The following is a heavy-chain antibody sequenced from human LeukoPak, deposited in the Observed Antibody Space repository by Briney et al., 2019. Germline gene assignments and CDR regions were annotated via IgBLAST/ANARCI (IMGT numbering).Heavy chain of an antibody. CDR1: GGSFSGYY. CDR2: INHSGST. CDR3: ARWATSYDILTGYPGDYYYGMDV. V-gene: IGHV4-34*01. D-gene: IGHD3-9*01. J-gene: IGHJ6*02. Sequence: SETLSLTCAVYGGSFSGYYWSWIRQPPGKGLEWIGEINHSGSTNYNPSLKSRVTISVDTSKNQFSLKLSSVTAADTAVYYCARWATSYDILTGYPGDYYYGMDVWGQGTTVTVSS.